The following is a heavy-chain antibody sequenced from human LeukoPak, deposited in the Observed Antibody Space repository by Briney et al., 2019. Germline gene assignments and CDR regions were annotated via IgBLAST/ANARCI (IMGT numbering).Heavy chain of an antibody. CDR3: ARDMYDFLSAAYYFDY. Sequence: ASVKVSCKASGYTFSGHYMHWVRQAPGQGLEWMGWINPNTGGTNYAQKFQGGVTMTRDTSISTVYMELRRLRSDDTAVYYRARDMYDFLSAAYYFDYWGQGTLVTVSS. V-gene: IGHV1-2*02. CDR2: INPNTGGT. CDR1: GYTFSGHY. D-gene: IGHD3-3*01. J-gene: IGHJ4*02.